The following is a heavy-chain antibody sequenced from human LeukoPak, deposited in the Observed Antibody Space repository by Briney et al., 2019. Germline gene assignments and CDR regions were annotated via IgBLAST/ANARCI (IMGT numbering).Heavy chain of an antibody. CDR1: GGTFSSYA. Sequence: ASVKVSCKASGGTFSSYAISWVRQAPGQGLEWMGGIIPIFGTANYAQKFQGRVTITADESTSTAYMELSSLRSEDTAVYYCARNMVRKMTTMDYWGQGTLVTVSS. V-gene: IGHV1-69*13. D-gene: IGHD4-17*01. J-gene: IGHJ4*02. CDR3: ARNMVRKMTTMDY. CDR2: IIPIFGTA.